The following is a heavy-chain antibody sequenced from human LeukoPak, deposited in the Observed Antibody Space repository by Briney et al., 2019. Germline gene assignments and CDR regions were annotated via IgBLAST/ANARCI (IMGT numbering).Heavy chain of an antibody. J-gene: IGHJ4*02. CDR2: FDPEDGET. CDR3: ATTTVTMPEYYFDY. Sequence: ASVKVSCKVSGYTLTELSMHWVRQAPGKGLEWMGGFDPEDGETIYAQKFQGRVTMTEDISTDTAYMELSSLRSEDTAVYYCATTTVTMPEYYFDYWGQGTLVTVSS. D-gene: IGHD4-11*01. V-gene: IGHV1-24*01. CDR1: GYTLTELS.